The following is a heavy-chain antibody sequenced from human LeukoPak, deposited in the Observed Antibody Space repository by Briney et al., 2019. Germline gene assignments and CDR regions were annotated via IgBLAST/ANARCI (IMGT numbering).Heavy chain of an antibody. J-gene: IGHJ4*02. Sequence: SETLSLTCTVSGVSISSSNSYWGWIRQPPGKGLEWIGSIYYTGNTYYNASLKSRVTISIDTSKNQISLRLTSVTVTDTAMYYCARQTGSGLFTLPGGQGTLVTVSS. CDR2: IYYTGNT. CDR3: ARQTGSGLFTLP. V-gene: IGHV4-39*01. CDR1: GVSISSSNSY. D-gene: IGHD3/OR15-3a*01.